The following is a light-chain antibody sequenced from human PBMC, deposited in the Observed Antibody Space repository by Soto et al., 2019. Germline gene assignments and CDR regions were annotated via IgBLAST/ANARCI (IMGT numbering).Light chain of an antibody. CDR2: GAS. Sequence: EVVLTQYPATLSLSPGERATLSCRASQSVGAQFAWYQQKPGQSPRLLIYGASNRASGISARFSGSGSGTDFTLTIASLEPEDSAVYYCQQRNAWGSFGGGTRVEIK. V-gene: IGKV3-11*01. CDR1: QSVGAQ. CDR3: QQRNAWGS. J-gene: IGKJ4*01.